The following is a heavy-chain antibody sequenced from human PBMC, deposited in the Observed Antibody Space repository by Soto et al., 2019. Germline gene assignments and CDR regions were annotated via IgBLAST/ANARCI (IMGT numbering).Heavy chain of an antibody. J-gene: IGHJ6*02. V-gene: IGHV1-18*04. D-gene: IGHD3-10*01. CDR2: ISAYNANT. CDR3: PRAGLWFGEFPHYYYGMDV. Sequence: ASVKVCGKASGYTFTSCGISWVRQAPVQEHEWMGWISAYNANTNYAETLQGRVSMTRDTSSSTGYMEVRRLRSDDTVVYYSPRAGLWFGEFPHYYYGMDVWGQGTTVTVFS. CDR1: GYTFTSCG.